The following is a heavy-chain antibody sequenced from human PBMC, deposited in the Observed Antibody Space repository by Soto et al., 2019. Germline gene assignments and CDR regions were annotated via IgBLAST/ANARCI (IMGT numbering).Heavy chain of an antibody. J-gene: IGHJ6*02. CDR1: GGTFSSYA. CDR2: IIRIFGTA. CDR3: ARGEGGLYGDYAIRALYYYYGMDV. V-gene: IGHV1-69*06. Sequence: SVKVSCKASGGTFSSYAISWVRQDPGQGLEWMGGIIRIFGTASYALKFQSRVTITADKSSCTAYFYLCGLSSKATAGYYCARGEGGLYGDYAIRALYYYYGMDVCGQGTTGTV. D-gene: IGHD4-17*01.